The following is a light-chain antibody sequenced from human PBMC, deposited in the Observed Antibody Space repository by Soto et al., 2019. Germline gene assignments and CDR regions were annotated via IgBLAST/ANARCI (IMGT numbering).Light chain of an antibody. V-gene: IGLV2-14*01. J-gene: IGLJ1*01. CDR1: SSDVGGYNY. CDR2: DVS. CDR3: CSYTTSNTRQIV. Sequence: QSALTQPASVSGSPGQSITISCTGTSSDVGGYNYVSWYQQQPGKAPKFMIYDVSNRPSGVSNRCSGSKSGNTASLTISGLQAEDEADYYCCSYTTSNTRQIVFGTGTKLTVL.